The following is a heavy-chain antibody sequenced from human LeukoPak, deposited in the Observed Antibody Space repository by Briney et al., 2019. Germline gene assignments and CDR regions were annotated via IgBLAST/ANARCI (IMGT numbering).Heavy chain of an antibody. CDR1: GYSISSGYY. J-gene: IGHJ4*02. V-gene: IGHV4-38-2*02. Sequence: PSQTLSLTCTVSGYSISSGYYWGWIRQPPGKGREWIGSIYHSGSTYYNPSLKSRVTISVDTFENQFSLKLSSVTAADTAVYYCARERVGDGYNFNYWGQGTLVTVSS. D-gene: IGHD5-24*01. CDR2: IYHSGST. CDR3: ARERVGDGYNFNY.